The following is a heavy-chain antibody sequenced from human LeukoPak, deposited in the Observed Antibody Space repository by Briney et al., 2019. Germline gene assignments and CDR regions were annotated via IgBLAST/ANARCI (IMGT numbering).Heavy chain of an antibody. D-gene: IGHD1-26*01. CDR1: RFTFSSYA. CDR3: AKATEL. V-gene: IGHV3-23*01. CDR2: ISVGGDST. Sequence: PGGSLRLSCAASRFTFSSYAMSWVRQAPGKGLEWVSAISVGGDSTYYADSVKGRFTISRDSSKNTLYMQMNSLVVEGTAVYYCAKATELGGQGTLVTVSS. J-gene: IGHJ4*02.